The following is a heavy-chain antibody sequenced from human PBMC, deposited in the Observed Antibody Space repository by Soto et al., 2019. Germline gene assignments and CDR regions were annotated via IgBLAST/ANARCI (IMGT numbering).Heavy chain of an antibody. Sequence: SETLSLTCAVSGGSISTSNWWSWVRQPPGKGLEWIGNIYHTGTTNYNPSLKSRVTISVDKSKNQFSLKLTSVTAADTAIYYCTRDQQVTYGVDVWGQGTTVTVSS. CDR1: GGSISTSNW. J-gene: IGHJ6*02. CDR3: TRDQQVTYGVDV. CDR2: IYHTGTT. D-gene: IGHD2-21*02. V-gene: IGHV4-4*02.